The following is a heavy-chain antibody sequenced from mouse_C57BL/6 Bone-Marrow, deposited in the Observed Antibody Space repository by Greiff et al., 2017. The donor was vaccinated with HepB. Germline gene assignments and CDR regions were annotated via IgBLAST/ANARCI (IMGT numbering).Heavy chain of an antibody. CDR3: ARSPYYYGSRGWYLDV. D-gene: IGHD1-1*01. V-gene: IGHV1-69*01. Sequence: QVQLQQPGAELVMPGASVKLSCKASGYTFTSYWMHWVKQRPGQGLEWIGEIDPSDSYTNYNQKFKGKSTLTVDKSSSTAYMQLSSLTSEDSAVYYCARSPYYYGSRGWYLDVWGTGTTVTVSS. CDR1: GYTFTSYW. CDR2: IDPSDSYT. J-gene: IGHJ1*03.